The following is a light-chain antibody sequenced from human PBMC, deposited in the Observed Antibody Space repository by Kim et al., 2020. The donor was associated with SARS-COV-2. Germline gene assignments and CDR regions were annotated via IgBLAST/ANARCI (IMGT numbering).Light chain of an antibody. J-gene: IGLJ2*01. CDR2: DTT. CDR1: TVAVTSGHY. V-gene: IGLV7-46*01. CDR3: LLSYSGPRV. Sequence: PGGTVILTCGSSTVAVTSGHYPYWFQQKPGQIPMALIYDTTNTHSWTPARFSGSLLGGKAALTLSGAQPEDEAEYYCLLSYSGPRVFGGGTKLTVL.